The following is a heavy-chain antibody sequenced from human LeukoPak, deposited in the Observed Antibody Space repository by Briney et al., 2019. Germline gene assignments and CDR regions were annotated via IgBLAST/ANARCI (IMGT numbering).Heavy chain of an antibody. CDR1: GGSFSGYY. CDR2: INHSGST. Sequence: SETLSLTCAVYGGSFSGYYWSWIRQPPGKGLEWIGEINHSGSTNYNPSLKSRVTISVDTSKNQFSLKLSSVTVADTAVYYCARMGRGYKYWSQGTLVTVSS. D-gene: IGHD5-18*01. V-gene: IGHV4-34*01. CDR3: ARMGRGYKY. J-gene: IGHJ4*02.